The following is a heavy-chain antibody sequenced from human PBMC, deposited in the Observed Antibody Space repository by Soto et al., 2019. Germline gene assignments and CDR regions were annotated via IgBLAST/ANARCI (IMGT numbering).Heavy chain of an antibody. CDR2: IYYSGST. J-gene: IGHJ3*02. CDR3: AKDGYCSSTSCYDWLVRGAFDI. V-gene: IGHV4-59*12. D-gene: IGHD2-2*01. Sequence: TLSLTCTVSGGSISSYYWSWIRQPPGKGLEWIGYIYYSGSTNYNPSLKSRVTISVDTSKNQFSLKLSSVTAADTAVYYCAKDGYCSSTSCYDWLVRGAFDIWGQGTMVTVSS. CDR1: GGSISSYY.